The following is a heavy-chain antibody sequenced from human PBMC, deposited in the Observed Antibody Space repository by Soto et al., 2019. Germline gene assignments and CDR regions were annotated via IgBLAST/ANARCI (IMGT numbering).Heavy chain of an antibody. V-gene: IGHV3-23*01. CDR3: AKDRASGWFSAFDY. CDR2: ITSRADST. CDR1: GFSFSSYA. J-gene: IGHJ4*02. Sequence: EVQLLESGGGLVQPGGSLRLTCTTTGFSFSSYAMSWVRQAPGKGLEWVSAITSRADSTYSADSVKGRFTISRDNVQSTLYLQLTGLRAEDTAVYFCAKDRASGWFSAFDYWGQGAVVTVSS. D-gene: IGHD6-19*01.